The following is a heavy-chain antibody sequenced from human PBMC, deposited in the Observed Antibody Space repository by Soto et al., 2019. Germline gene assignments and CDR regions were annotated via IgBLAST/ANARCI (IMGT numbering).Heavy chain of an antibody. Sequence: VQLVESGGGLVQPGGSLRLSCAASAFNVSTNYMSWVRQAPGKGLEWVSVLYTGGSTYYADSVKGRFTISRDNSKNTVYLQMNSPRVEDTAIYYCAGGQYTGHFQHWGQGSLVTVSS. J-gene: IGHJ1*01. CDR2: LYTGGST. D-gene: IGHD3-10*01. CDR1: AFNVSTNY. V-gene: IGHV3-66*01. CDR3: AGGQYTGHFQH.